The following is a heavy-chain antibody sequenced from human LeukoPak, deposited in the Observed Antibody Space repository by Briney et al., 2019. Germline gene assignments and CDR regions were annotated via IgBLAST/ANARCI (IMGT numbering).Heavy chain of an antibody. V-gene: IGHV3-23*01. CDR3: AKTPRQRYDSSGYHTWFDY. J-gene: IGHJ4*02. CDR2: ISGSGGST. D-gene: IGHD3-22*01. CDR1: GFTFSSYA. Sequence: GGSLRLSCAASGFTFSSYAMSWVRQAPGKGLEWVSAISGSGGSTYYADSVKGRFTISRDNSKNTLYLQMNSLRAEDTAVYYCAKTPRQRYDSSGYHTWFDYWGQGTLVTVSS.